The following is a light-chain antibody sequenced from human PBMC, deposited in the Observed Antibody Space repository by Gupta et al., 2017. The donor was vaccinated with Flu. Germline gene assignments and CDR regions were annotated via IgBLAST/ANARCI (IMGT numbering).Light chain of an antibody. J-gene: IGLJ3*02. CDR1: ALPKQY. CDR2: KDS. CDR3: QSADSSGTPNWV. Sequence: SYELTQPPSVSVSPGQTARITCSGDALPKQYAYWYQRKPGQAPVLVIYKDSERPSGIPERFSGSSSGTTVTLTISGVQAEDEADYYCQSADSSGTPNWVFGGGTKLTVL. V-gene: IGLV3-25*02.